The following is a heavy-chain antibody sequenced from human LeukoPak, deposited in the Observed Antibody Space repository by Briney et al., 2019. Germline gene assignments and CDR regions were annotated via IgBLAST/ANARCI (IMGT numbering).Heavy chain of an antibody. V-gene: IGHV3-15*01. CDR1: GFIFSNAW. D-gene: IGHD3-16*02. CDR3: SIDYDYAWGSYRSGY. J-gene: IGHJ4*02. CDR2: IKSKTDGGTT. Sequence: GGSLRLSCAASGFIFSNAWMTWVRQAPGKGLEWVGRIKSKTDGGTTDYAASVKGRFTISRDDSKNTLYLQMNSLKTEDTAVYYCSIDYDYAWGSYRSGYWGQGTLVIVSS.